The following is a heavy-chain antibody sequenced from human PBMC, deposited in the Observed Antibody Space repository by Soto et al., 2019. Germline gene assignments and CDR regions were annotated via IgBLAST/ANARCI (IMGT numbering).Heavy chain of an antibody. Sequence: GGSLRLSCASSGFTFSSYAMSWVGQAPVKGLEWVSAISGSGGSTYYADSVKGRFTISRDNSKNTLYLQMNSLRAEDTAVYYCAGDTYYDFWTGYYGMDVWGQGTTVTVPS. D-gene: IGHD3-3*01. CDR2: ISGSGGST. CDR3: AGDTYYDFWTGYYGMDV. V-gene: IGHV3-23*01. J-gene: IGHJ6*02. CDR1: GFTFSSYA.